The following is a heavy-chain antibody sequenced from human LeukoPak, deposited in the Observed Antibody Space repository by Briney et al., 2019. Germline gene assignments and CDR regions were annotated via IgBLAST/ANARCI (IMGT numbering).Heavy chain of an antibody. V-gene: IGHV3-23*01. D-gene: IGHD2-15*01. CDR2: ISGSGGST. J-gene: IGHJ4*02. CDR1: GFAFSSYA. CDR3: ARQGISFLDF. Sequence: GGSLRLSCAASGFAFSSYAMSWVRQAPGKGLEWVSAISGSGGSTYYADSVKGRVTISRDNSKNTMYLQMNTLRAEDTAVYYCARQGISFLDFWGQGTLVTVSS.